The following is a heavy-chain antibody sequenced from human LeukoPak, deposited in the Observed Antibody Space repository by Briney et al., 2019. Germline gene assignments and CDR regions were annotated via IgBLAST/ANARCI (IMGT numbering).Heavy chain of an antibody. CDR1: GFTLRNYW. D-gene: IGHD6-6*01. Sequence: GGSLRLSCAASGFTLRNYWTQWVRQVPGKRLVWVSRISGDGSVTNYADSVKGRFTISRDNAKNTLFLQINSLRAEGTAVYYCARYSSSSGGASYYLDYWGHGTLVTVSS. CDR2: ISGDGSVT. CDR3: ARYSSSSGGASYYLDY. J-gene: IGHJ4*01. V-gene: IGHV3-74*01.